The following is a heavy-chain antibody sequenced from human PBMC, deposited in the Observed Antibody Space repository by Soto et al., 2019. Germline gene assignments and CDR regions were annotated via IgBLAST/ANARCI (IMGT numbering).Heavy chain of an antibody. D-gene: IGHD3-22*01. J-gene: IGHJ4*02. V-gene: IGHV4-59*01. CDR2: VYYSGDT. Sequence: SETLSLSCTVSGGSIIYYYSSWIRQAPGKGLEWIGYVYYSGDTEYNPSLKSRVTISVDTSKNQFSLKLNSVTAADTAVYYCARASSGRNYYFDYWGQGTLVTVSS. CDR1: GGSIIYYY. CDR3: ARASSGRNYYFDY.